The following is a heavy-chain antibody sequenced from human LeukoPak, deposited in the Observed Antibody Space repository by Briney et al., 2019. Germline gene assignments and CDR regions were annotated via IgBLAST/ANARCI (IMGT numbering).Heavy chain of an antibody. CDR2: INHSGST. Sequence: SETLSLTCAVYGGXSSGYYCSWIRQPPGKGLEWIGEINHSGSTNYNPSLKSRVTISVDTSKNQFSLKLSSVTAADTAVYYCARDRILVAAAGRGYGMDVWGQGTTVTVSS. V-gene: IGHV4-34*01. CDR3: ARDRILVAAAGRGYGMDV. D-gene: IGHD6-13*01. CDR1: GGXSSGYY. J-gene: IGHJ6*02.